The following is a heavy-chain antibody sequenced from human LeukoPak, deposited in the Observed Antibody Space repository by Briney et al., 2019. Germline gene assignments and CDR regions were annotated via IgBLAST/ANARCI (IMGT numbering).Heavy chain of an antibody. CDR3: ARAPDYGDCFDY. V-gene: IGHV1-69*04. CDR1: GGTFSSYA. CDR2: IIPILGIA. Sequence: SVKVSCKASGGTFSSYAISWVRQAPGQGLEWMGRIIPILGIANYAQKFQGRVTITADKSTSTAYMELSSLRSEDTAVYYCARAPDYGDCFDYWGQGTLVTVSS. D-gene: IGHD4-17*01. J-gene: IGHJ4*02.